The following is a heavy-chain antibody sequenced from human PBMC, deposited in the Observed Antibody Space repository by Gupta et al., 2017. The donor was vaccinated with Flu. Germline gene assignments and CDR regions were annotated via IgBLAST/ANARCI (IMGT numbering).Heavy chain of an antibody. CDR2: INTNSGGT. Sequence: QVQLMQSGAEVKQPGASVKVSCKASGYIFTGYFMHWVRQAPGQRLEWMGWINTNSGGTKFAQKGQGRVTMTRDTSISTAEMELSRMGSEATAVYYCATVHIGSDSKYPHFAKGGHGTLVTV. J-gene: IGHJ4*01. D-gene: IGHD1-26*01. V-gene: IGHV1-2*02. CDR1: GYIFTGYF. CDR3: ATVHIGSDSKYPHFAK.